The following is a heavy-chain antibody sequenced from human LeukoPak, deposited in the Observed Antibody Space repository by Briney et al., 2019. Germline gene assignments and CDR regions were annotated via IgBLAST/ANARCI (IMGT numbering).Heavy chain of an antibody. Sequence: SETLSLTCTVSGGSINFYYWNWIRQPPGKGLEWIGYIYYSGSTNYNPSLKSRVTISVDTSKNQFSLKLSSVTAADTAVYYCARGRSSWYHAFDIWGQGTMVTVSS. J-gene: IGHJ3*02. V-gene: IGHV4-59*01. CDR3: ARGRSSWYHAFDI. CDR1: GGSINFYY. D-gene: IGHD6-13*01. CDR2: IYYSGST.